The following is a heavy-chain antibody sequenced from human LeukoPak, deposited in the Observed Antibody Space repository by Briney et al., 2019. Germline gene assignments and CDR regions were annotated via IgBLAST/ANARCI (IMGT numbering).Heavy chain of an antibody. V-gene: IGHV3-21*01. J-gene: IGHJ3*02. CDR2: ISSSSSYI. CDR3: AKQLISGSYDHDAFDI. D-gene: IGHD1-26*01. CDR1: GFTFSSYS. Sequence: GGSLRLSCAASGFTFSSYSMNWVRQAPGKGLEWVASISSSSSYIYYADSMKGRFTLSRDNAKNSLYLQMNRLRAEGTAVYYCAKQLISGSYDHDAFDIWGQGTMVTASS.